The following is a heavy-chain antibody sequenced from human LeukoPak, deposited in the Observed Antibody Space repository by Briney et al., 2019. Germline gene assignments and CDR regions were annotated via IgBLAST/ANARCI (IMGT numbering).Heavy chain of an antibody. V-gene: IGHV3-23*01. CDR3: AKDSLVGGWLVGYSFDS. Sequence: PGGSLRLSCAASGFTFSSYAMSWVRQAPGKGLEWVSAISGSGGSTYYADSVKGRFTISRDNSKNTLFLQMNSLRAEDTAAYYCAKDSLVGGWLVGYSFDSWGQGTLVTVSS. CDR1: GFTFSSYA. CDR2: ISGSGGST. J-gene: IGHJ4*02. D-gene: IGHD6-19*01.